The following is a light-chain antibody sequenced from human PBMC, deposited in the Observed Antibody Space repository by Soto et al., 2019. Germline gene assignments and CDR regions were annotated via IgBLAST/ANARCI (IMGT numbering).Light chain of an antibody. CDR1: SSNIGAGYD. CDR2: GNS. J-gene: IGLJ1*01. Sequence: QSVLTQPPSVSGAPGQSVTTSCTGSSSNIGAGYDVHWYQQLPGTAPKLLIYGNSNRPSGVPDRFSGSKSGTSASLAITGLQAEDEADYYCQSYDSSLSANYVFGTGTKVTVL. CDR3: QSYDSSLSANYV. V-gene: IGLV1-40*01.